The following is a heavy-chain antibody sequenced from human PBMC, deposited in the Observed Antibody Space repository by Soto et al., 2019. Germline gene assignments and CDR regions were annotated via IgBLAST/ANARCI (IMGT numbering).Heavy chain of an antibody. CDR3: ALHCGTSLYLDY. Sequence: SETLSLTCTVSGGSISSGDYYWSWIRQPPGKGLEWIGYIYYSGSTYYNPSLKSRVTISVDTSKTQFSLQLSSVTAADTAVYYCALHCGTSLYLDYWGQGTLVTVSS. CDR2: IYYSGST. CDR1: GGSISSGDYY. J-gene: IGHJ4*02. V-gene: IGHV4-30-4*01. D-gene: IGHD2-15*01.